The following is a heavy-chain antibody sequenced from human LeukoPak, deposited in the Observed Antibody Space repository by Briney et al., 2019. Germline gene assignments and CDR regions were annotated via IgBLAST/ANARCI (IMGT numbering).Heavy chain of an antibody. V-gene: IGHV3-33*08. D-gene: IGHD5-18*01. CDR1: GFTFSNFH. CDR3: ARDNWAMAGFDY. CDR2: IWYDGSNK. Sequence: GGSLRLSCAASGFTFSNFHMTWVRQSPGKGLEWVAVIWYDGSNKYYADSVKGRFTISRDNSKNTLYLQMNSLRAEDTAVYYCARDNWAMAGFDYWGQGTLVTVSS. J-gene: IGHJ4*02.